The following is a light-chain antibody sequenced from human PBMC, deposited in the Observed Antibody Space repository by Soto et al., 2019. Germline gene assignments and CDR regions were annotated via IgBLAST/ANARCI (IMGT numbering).Light chain of an antibody. V-gene: IGKV3-20*01. CDR3: HQRQSWPRT. CDR1: QSVSSSY. J-gene: IGKJ1*01. Sequence: EIVLTQSPGTLSLSPGGRATLSCSASQSVSSSYLAWYQQKPGQAPRLLIYGASSRATGIPDRFSGSGSGTDFTLTISDVQPEDFALYYCHQRQSWPRTFGQGTKVDI. CDR2: GAS.